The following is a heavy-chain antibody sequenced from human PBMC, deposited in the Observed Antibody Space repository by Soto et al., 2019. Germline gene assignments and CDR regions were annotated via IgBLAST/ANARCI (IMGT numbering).Heavy chain of an antibody. Sequence: EVQLVESGGGLVQPGGSLRLSCEASGFTFRNYDMHWVRQGTGKGLEWVSGISAAGDPDYADSVEGRFTIARESAQNSFFLQMNSLRVVDTAFYYCARTDRDFYGLDVWGQGTTVIVSS. V-gene: IGHV3-13*05. CDR1: GFTFRNYD. J-gene: IGHJ6*02. CDR3: ARTDRDFYGLDV. CDR2: ISAAGDP.